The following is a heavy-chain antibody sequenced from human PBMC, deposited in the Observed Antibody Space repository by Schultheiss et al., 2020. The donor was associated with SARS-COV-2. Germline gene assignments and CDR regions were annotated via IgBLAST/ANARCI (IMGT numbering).Heavy chain of an antibody. J-gene: IGHJ4*02. V-gene: IGHV4-59*10. Sequence: SETLFLTCAVYGGSFSGYYWSWIRQPAGKGLEWIGRIYTSGSTNYNTSLKSRVTMSVDTSKNQFSLKLSSVTAADTAVYYCARGAASDYWGQGTLVTVSS. D-gene: IGHD2-15*01. CDR1: GGSFSGYY. CDR2: IYTSGST. CDR3: ARGAASDY.